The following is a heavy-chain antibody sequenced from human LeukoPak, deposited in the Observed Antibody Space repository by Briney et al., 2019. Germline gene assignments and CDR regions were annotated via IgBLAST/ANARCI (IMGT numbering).Heavy chain of an antibody. V-gene: IGHV1-2*06. Sequence: ASVRVSCKASGYTFTAYYIQWVRQDPGQGLGWMGRINPNSGVTNYALKFQGRVTMTRDTSISTAFLELSGLRSDDTAIYYCARTEANDRADGNFDLWGRGTVVVVSS. D-gene: IGHD1-1*01. CDR1: GYTFTAYY. CDR2: INPNSGVT. CDR3: ARTEANDRADGNFDL. J-gene: IGHJ2*01.